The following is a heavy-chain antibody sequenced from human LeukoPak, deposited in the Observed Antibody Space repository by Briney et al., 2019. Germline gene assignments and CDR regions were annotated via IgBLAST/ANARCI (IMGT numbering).Heavy chain of an antibody. CDR2: IYHSGST. CDR3: YQRYNWNDDY. D-gene: IGHD1-1*01. J-gene: IGHJ4*02. V-gene: IGHV4-38-2*02. CDR1: GGSISGYY. Sequence: PSETLSLTCTVSGGSISGYYWGWIRQPPGKGLEWIGSIYHSGSTYYNPSLKSRVTISVDTSKNQFSLKLSSVTAADTAVYYCYQRYNWNDDYWGQGTLVTVSS.